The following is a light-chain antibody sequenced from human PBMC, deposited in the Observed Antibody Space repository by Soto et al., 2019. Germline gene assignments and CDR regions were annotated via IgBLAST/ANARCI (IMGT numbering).Light chain of an antibody. Sequence: DSQMIQSQSSLSASVGDRVTITCQASQDINKNLIWYQQKPGKAPKLLIYDASDLETGVPSRFSGSGSGTGFTSTISSLQPEDFATYYCQQYESLPLTFGQGTRLEIK. V-gene: IGKV1-33*01. J-gene: IGKJ5*01. CDR2: DAS. CDR3: QQYESLPLT. CDR1: QDINKN.